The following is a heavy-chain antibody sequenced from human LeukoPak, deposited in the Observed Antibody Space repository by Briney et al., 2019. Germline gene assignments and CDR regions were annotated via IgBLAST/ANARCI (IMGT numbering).Heavy chain of an antibody. CDR2: IYTGGSST. Sequence: GGSLRLSCAASGFTFSNYWMHWVRQAPGKGLVWVSRIYTGGSSTNYADSVKGRFTTSRDNAKNTLYLQMNSLRAEDTAVYYCARGASNRFDYWGQGTLVAVSS. V-gene: IGHV3-74*01. J-gene: IGHJ4*02. CDR3: ARGASNRFDY. CDR1: GFTFSNYW. D-gene: IGHD1-14*01.